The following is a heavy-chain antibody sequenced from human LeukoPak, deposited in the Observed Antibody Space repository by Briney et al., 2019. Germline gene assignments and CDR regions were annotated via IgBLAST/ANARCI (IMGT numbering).Heavy chain of an antibody. Sequence: EASVKLSCKASGYTFTFYDIQWVRQAPGQGLEWMGWISAYNGNTNYAQKLQGRVTMTTDTSTSTAYMELRSLRSDDTAVYYCAKGYIHTSGWWDAFDIWGQGTMVTVSS. D-gene: IGHD6-19*01. V-gene: IGHV1-18*01. CDR1: GYTFTFYD. CDR2: ISAYNGNT. J-gene: IGHJ3*02. CDR3: AKGYIHTSGWWDAFDI.